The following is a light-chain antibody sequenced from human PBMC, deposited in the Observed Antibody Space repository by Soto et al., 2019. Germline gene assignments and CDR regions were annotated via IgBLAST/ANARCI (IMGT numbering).Light chain of an antibody. CDR3: QQYNNWPGT. V-gene: IGKV3-15*01. Sequence: EIVMTQSPATLSVSPGERATLSCRASQSVSSNLAWHQQKPGQAPRLLIYGASTRATGIPARFSGSRSGTEFTLTISSLQSEDFAVYYCQQYNNWPGTFGQGTKVEIK. CDR2: GAS. CDR1: QSVSSN. J-gene: IGKJ1*01.